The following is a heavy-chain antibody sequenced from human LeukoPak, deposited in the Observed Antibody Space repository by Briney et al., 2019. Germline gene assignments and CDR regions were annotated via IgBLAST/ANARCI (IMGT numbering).Heavy chain of an antibody. Sequence: ASVKVSCKASGYTFTGYFMHWVRQAPGQGLEWMGWINPNIGDASYAQKFQGRVTMTRDRSINTAYMELSRLTSDDTAVYYCARGTLRFRRFDYWGQGTLVTVSS. CDR1: GYTFTGYF. J-gene: IGHJ4*02. CDR2: INPNIGDA. V-gene: IGHV1-2*02. CDR3: ARGTLRFRRFDY. D-gene: IGHD5-12*01.